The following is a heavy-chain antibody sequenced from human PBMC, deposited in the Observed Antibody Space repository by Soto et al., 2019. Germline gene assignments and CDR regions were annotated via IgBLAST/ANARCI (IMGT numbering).Heavy chain of an antibody. CDR1: GCSISSGDYY. Sequence: SETLSLTCTVSGCSISSGDYYWSWIRQPPGKGLEWIGYIYYSGSTYYNPSLKSRVTISVDTSKNQFSLKLSSVTAADTAVYYCASSATMTVPAANAFDYWGQGTLVTVSS. D-gene: IGHD2-2*01. J-gene: IGHJ4*02. V-gene: IGHV4-30-4*01. CDR3: ASSATMTVPAANAFDY. CDR2: IYYSGST.